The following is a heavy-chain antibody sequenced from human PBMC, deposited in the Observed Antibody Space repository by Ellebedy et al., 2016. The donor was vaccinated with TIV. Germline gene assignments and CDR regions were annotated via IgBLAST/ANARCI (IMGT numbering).Heavy chain of an antibody. CDR1: GFSFNYVW. J-gene: IGHJ4*02. D-gene: IGHD3-10*01. CDR2: IKSESDGGTS. V-gene: IGHV3-15*01. CDR3: TTVKRIGELLDY. Sequence: GESLKISCAASGFSFNYVWMTWVRQAPGKGLEWIGRIKSESDGGTSDLAAPVKGRFSISRDDSRNVLHLQMNSLTTEDTGVYYCTTVKRIGELLDYWGPGTLVTVSS.